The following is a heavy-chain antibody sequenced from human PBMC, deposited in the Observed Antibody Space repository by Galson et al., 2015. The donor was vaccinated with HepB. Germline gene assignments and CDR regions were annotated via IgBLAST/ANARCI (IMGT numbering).Heavy chain of an antibody. J-gene: IGHJ4*02. CDR2: ITPSSNCI. CDR1: GFTFPTYS. CDR3: ARDHSPNCESWSGCDGVFDF. V-gene: IGHV3-21*01. D-gene: IGHD3-3*01. Sequence: SLRLSCAASGFTFPTYSMNWVRQAPGKGLEWVSSITPSSNCISYAESVKGRFTISRDNAKNSLFLQMNSLRAEDTAVYYCARDHSPNCESWSGCDGVFDFWGRGTLVTVSS.